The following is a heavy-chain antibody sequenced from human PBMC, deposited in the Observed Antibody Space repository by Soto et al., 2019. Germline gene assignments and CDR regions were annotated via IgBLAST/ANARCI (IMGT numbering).Heavy chain of an antibody. Sequence: GASVKVSCKASGYIFTGYYLHWVRQAPGQGLEWMGWIFPNSGATSYAQTFQGRVTLTRDTSISTAYMDLISLSSDDTAVYYCARDDPRTGTGDYWGQGTLVTVSS. V-gene: IGHV1-2*02. J-gene: IGHJ4*02. CDR2: IFPNSGAT. D-gene: IGHD1-1*01. CDR3: ARDDPRTGTGDY. CDR1: GYIFTGYY.